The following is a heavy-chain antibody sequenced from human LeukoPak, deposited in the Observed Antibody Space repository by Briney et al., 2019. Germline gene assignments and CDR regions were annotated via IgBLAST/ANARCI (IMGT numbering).Heavy chain of an antibody. CDR2: INPSGGST. V-gene: IGHV1-46*01. CDR3: AKDGGASGYSYAFDY. Sequence: ASVKVSCKASGYTFTSYYMHWVRQAPGQGLEWMGIINPSGGSTSYAQKFQGRVTMTRDTSTSTVYMELSSLRSEDTALYYCAKDGGASGYSYAFDYWGQGTLVTVSS. D-gene: IGHD5-18*01. J-gene: IGHJ4*02. CDR1: GYTFTSYY.